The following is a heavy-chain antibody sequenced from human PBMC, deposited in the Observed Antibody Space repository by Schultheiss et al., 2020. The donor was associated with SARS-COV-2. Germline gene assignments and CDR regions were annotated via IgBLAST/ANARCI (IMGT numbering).Heavy chain of an antibody. D-gene: IGHD3-3*01. CDR2: IIPIFGTA. CDR3: ARSAVGTTIFGVYSYGMDV. J-gene: IGHJ6*02. CDR1: GGTFSSYA. V-gene: IGHV1-69*13. Sequence: SVKVSCKASGGTFSSYAISWVRQAPGQGLEWMGGIIPIFGTANYAQKFQGRVTITADESTSTVYMELRSLRSDDTAVYYCARSAVGTTIFGVYSYGMDVWGQGTTVTVSS.